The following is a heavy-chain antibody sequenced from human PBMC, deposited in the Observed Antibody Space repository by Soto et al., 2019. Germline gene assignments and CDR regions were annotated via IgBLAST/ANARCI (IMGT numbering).Heavy chain of an antibody. J-gene: IGHJ3*02. D-gene: IGHD6-13*01. V-gene: IGHV3-74*01. CDR3: AREGLDTAGFFDI. CDR2: MKSDGSST. CDR1: GFTFSTYW. Sequence: GSLRLSCAASGFTFSTYWMHWVRQAPGKGLMWVSRMKSDGSSTTDADSVKGRFTISRDNAKNTLYLQMSSLRAEDRAVYYCAREGLDTAGFFDIWGQGTMVTVSS.